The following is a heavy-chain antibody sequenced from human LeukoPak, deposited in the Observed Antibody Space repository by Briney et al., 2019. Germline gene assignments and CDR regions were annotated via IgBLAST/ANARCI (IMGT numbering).Heavy chain of an antibody. CDR2: INPSGGST. CDR1: GYTFTGYY. CDR3: ARDRDTAMGYYYYGIDV. J-gene: IGHJ6*02. D-gene: IGHD5-18*01. V-gene: IGHV1-46*01. Sequence: ASVKVSCKASGYTFTGYYMHWVRQAPGQGPEWMGIINPSGGSTRYAQKFQGRVTMTRDTSTSTVYMELSSLRSEDTAVYYCARDRDTAMGYYYYGIDVWGQGTTVTVSS.